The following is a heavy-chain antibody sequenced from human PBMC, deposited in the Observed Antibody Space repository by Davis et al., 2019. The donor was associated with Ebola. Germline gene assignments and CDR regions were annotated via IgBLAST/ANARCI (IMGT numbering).Heavy chain of an antibody. CDR1: GGTFSSYA. CDR2: IIPIFGTA. J-gene: IGHJ4*02. Sequence: SVKVSCKASGGTFSSYAISWVRQAPGQGLEWMGGIIPIFGTANYAQKFQGRVTITADESTRTAYMELSGLTSEDTAVYYCAHLGPQRYCSGGGCHGYLDYWGQGTLVIVSS. D-gene: IGHD2-15*01. V-gene: IGHV1-69*13. CDR3: AHLGPQRYCSGGGCHGYLDY.